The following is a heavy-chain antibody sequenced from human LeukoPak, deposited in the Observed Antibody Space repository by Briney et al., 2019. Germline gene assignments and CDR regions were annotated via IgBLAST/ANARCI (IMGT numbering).Heavy chain of an antibody. J-gene: IGHJ4*02. D-gene: IGHD2-15*01. CDR1: GGSFSVSY. CDR3: ASQGKDCSGGSCYSGVRYFDY. Sequence: SESLSPTRGVYGGSFSVSYWGWIRQPPGGGREWIGEINHSVSTNYNTSLKGRVTISVDTSKNQFSRKLSSVPAAHTDVYCCASQGKDCSGGSCYSGVRYFDYWGQGTLVTVSS. CDR2: INHSVST. V-gene: IGHV4-34*01.